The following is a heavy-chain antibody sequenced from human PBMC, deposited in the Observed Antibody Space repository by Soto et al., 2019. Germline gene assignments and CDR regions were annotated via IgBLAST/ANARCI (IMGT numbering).Heavy chain of an antibody. V-gene: IGHV3-30-3*01. J-gene: IGHJ6*02. Sequence: GGSLRLSCAASGFTFSSYAMHWVRQAPGKGLEWVAVISYDGSNKYYADSVKGRFTISRDNSKNTLYLQMNSLRAEDTAVYYCARDLTIFGVVTPPGAYYGMDVWGQGTTVTVYS. CDR1: GFTFSSYA. D-gene: IGHD3-3*01. CDR2: ISYDGSNK. CDR3: ARDLTIFGVVTPPGAYYGMDV.